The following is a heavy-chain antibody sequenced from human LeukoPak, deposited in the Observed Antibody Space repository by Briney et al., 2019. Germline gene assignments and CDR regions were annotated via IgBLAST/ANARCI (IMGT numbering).Heavy chain of an antibody. Sequence: ASVKVSCKASGYTFSGYYMHWVRQAPGQGLEWMGWINPNSGATNYAQKFQGRVTMTRDTSISTACMEVSRLRSDDTAVYYCARDRLAVAGYFDYWGQGTLVTVSS. D-gene: IGHD6-19*01. V-gene: IGHV1-2*02. CDR3: ARDRLAVAGYFDY. CDR1: GYTFSGYY. J-gene: IGHJ4*02. CDR2: INPNSGAT.